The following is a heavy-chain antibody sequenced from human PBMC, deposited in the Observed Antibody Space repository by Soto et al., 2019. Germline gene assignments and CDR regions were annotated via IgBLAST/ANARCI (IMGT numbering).Heavy chain of an antibody. CDR2: INPNSGGT. CDR1: GYTFTGYY. D-gene: IGHD3-10*01. V-gene: IGHV1-2*02. CDR3: ARAGSHYYGSGSDY. J-gene: IGHJ4*02. Sequence: VKVSCKASGYTFTGYYMHWVRQAPGQGLEWMGWINPNSGGTNYAQKFQGRVTMTRDTSISTAYMELSRLRSDDTAVYYCARAGSHYYGSGSDYWGQGTLVTVSS.